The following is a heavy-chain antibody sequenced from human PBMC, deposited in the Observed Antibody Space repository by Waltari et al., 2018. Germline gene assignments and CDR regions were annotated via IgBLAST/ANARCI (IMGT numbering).Heavy chain of an antibody. CDR1: GFTFSSYS. V-gene: IGHV3-21*01. D-gene: IGHD2-2*02. CDR2: ISSSSSYR. Sequence: VQLVESGGGLVKPGGSLRLSCAASGFTFSSYSMNWVRQAPGKGLEWVSSISSSSSYRYYADSVKGRFTISRDNAKNALYLQMNSLRAEDTAVYYCARASPIVVVPAAIREDYYYGMDVWGQGTTVTVSS. J-gene: IGHJ6*02. CDR3: ARASPIVVVPAAIREDYYYGMDV.